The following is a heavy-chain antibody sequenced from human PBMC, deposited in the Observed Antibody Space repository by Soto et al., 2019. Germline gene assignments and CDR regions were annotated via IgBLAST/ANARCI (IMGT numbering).Heavy chain of an antibody. V-gene: IGHV1-46*01. CDR3: ARGGTAMATDYHYYGMDV. D-gene: IGHD5-18*01. Sequence: ASVKVSCKASGYTFTSYYMHWVRQAPGQGLEWMGIINPSGGSTSYAQKFQGRVTMTRDTSTSTVYMELSSLRSEDTAVYYCARGGTAMATDYHYYGMDVWGQGTTVTVS. CDR1: GYTFTSYY. J-gene: IGHJ6*02. CDR2: INPSGGST.